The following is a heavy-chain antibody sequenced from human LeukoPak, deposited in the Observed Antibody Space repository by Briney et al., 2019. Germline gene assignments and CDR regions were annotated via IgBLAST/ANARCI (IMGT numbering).Heavy chain of an antibody. CDR1: GGSFSGYY. Sequence: SETLSLTCVAYGGSFSGYYLSWIRQPPGKGLEWIGSIYYSGSTYYNPSLKSRVTISVDTSKNQFSLKLSSVTAADTAVYYCARVVPLAPGDYVPINWFDPWGQGTLVTVSS. V-gene: IGHV4-34*01. D-gene: IGHD4-17*01. CDR3: ARVVPLAPGDYVPINWFDP. CDR2: IYYSGST. J-gene: IGHJ5*02.